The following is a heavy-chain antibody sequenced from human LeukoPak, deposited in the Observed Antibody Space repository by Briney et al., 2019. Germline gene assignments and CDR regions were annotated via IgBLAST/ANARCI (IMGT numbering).Heavy chain of an antibody. CDR3: ARDRWTFDY. CDR1: GFTFSSYS. V-gene: IGHV3-74*01. J-gene: IGHJ4*02. CDR2: INSDGRST. Sequence: GGSLRLSCSASGFTFSSYSLDWVRQAPGKGLVWVSSINSDGRSTSYADSVKGRFTISRDNAKNTLYLQMNSLRAEDTAVYYCARDRWTFDYWGQGTLVTVSS. D-gene: IGHD4-23*01.